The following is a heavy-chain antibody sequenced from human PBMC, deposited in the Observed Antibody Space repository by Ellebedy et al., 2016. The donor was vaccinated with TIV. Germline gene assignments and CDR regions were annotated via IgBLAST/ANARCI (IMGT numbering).Heavy chain of an antibody. CDR1: GFNFRIYS. D-gene: IGHD2-2*01. CDR2: IGMSSSST. V-gene: IGHV3-48*01. Sequence: PGGSLRLSCIASGFNFRIYSMTWVRQAPGKGLECIAHIGMSSSSTYYADSVKGRFTISRDDAKNSLYLQMNSLRAEDTAVYYCARGPEYQCSSTSCPPGEFDYWGQGTLVTVSS. J-gene: IGHJ4*02. CDR3: ARGPEYQCSSTSCPPGEFDY.